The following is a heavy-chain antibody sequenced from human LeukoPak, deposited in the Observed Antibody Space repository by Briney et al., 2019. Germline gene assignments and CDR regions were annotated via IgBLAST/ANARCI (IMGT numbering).Heavy chain of an antibody. D-gene: IGHD6-19*01. CDR2: ISAYNGNT. V-gene: IGHV1-18*01. Sequence: GASVKVSCKASGYISTSYGISWVRQAPGQGLEWMGWISAYNGNTNYAQKLQGRVTMTTDTSTSTAYMELRSLRSDDTAVYYCARVIAVAGTEDYWGQGTLVTVSS. CDR3: ARVIAVAGTEDY. CDR1: GYISTSYG. J-gene: IGHJ4*02.